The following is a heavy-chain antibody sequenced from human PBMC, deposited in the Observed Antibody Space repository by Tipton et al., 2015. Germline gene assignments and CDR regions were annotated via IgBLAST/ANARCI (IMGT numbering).Heavy chain of an antibody. CDR1: AYSISSDYY. CDR3: ACQDYDSLTRDYQTVDY. D-gene: IGHD3-9*01. Sequence: TLSLTCAVSAYSISSDYYWGWIRQPPGKGLEWIGSISHSGNTYYNPSLKSRVTMSRDTSKNQFSLKLTSVTAAETAVYYCACQDYDSLTRDYQTVDYWGQGTLVTVSS. V-gene: IGHV4-38-2*01. CDR2: ISHSGNT. J-gene: IGHJ4*02.